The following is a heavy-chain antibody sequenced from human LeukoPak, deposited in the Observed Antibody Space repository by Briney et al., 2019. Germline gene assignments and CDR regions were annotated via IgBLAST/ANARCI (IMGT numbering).Heavy chain of an antibody. CDR1: GFTFSRYS. Sequence: GGSLRLSCAASGFTFSRYSMNWVRQAPGKGLEWVSYISSSRSTIYYADSVKGRFTISRDNAKNSLYLQMNSLRAEDTAVYYCARYNGLLLFDSWGQGTLVTVSS. J-gene: IGHJ4*02. D-gene: IGHD2-8*01. CDR3: ARYNGLLLFDS. CDR2: ISSSRSTI. V-gene: IGHV3-48*01.